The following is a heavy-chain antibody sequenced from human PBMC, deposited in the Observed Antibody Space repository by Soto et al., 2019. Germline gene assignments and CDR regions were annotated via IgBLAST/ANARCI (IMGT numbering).Heavy chain of an antibody. Sequence: SETLSLTCTVSGGSISSGDYYWSWIRQPPGKGLEWIGYIYYSGSTYYNPSLKSRVTISVDTSKNQFSLKLSSVTAADTAVYYCARDQFEGSYGSGSYWFDPWGQGTLVTSPQ. V-gene: IGHV4-30-4*01. CDR3: ARDQFEGSYGSGSYWFDP. CDR2: IYYSGST. J-gene: IGHJ5*02. CDR1: GGSISSGDYY. D-gene: IGHD3-10*01.